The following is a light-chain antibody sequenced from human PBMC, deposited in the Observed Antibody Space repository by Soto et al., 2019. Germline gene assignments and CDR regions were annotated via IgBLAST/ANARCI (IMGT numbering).Light chain of an antibody. Sequence: WYQQKPGHPPQLVIFEVSNHFSGVSDRFSGSGSGTDGTMKISRVQEEDGWVYDGMQSVQFPRTFGGGTKVDIK. CDR2: EVS. J-gene: IGKJ4*01. CDR3: MQSVQFPRT. V-gene: IGKV2D-29*01.